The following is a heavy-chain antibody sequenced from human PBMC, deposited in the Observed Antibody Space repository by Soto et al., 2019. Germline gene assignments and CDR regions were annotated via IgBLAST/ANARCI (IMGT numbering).Heavy chain of an antibody. CDR1: GYTFTSYY. CDR3: ARPPYPGCINAVCYLLDY. V-gene: IGHV1-46*01. J-gene: IGHJ4*02. CDR2: INPSGGST. D-gene: IGHD2-8*01. Sequence: QVQLVQSGAEVKKPGASVKISCKASGYTFTSYYMHWVRQAPGQGLEWMGIINPSGGSTNYAQKLQGRVAMTMYTSTSTVYMELNILRSEDTAVYYCARPPYPGCINAVCYLLDYWGQGTLVTVSS.